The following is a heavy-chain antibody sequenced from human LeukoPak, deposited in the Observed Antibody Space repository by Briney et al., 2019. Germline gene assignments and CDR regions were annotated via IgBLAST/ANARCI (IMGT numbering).Heavy chain of an antibody. V-gene: IGHV3-7*01. CDR1: GFTFSSYW. J-gene: IGHJ6*02. CDR3: ARDKYDFWSYYYGMDV. D-gene: IGHD3-3*01. Sequence: PGGSLRLSCAASGFTFSSYWMSWVRQAPGKGLEWVANIKQDGSEKYYVDSVKGRFTISRDNAKNSLYLQMNSLRAEDTAVYYCARDKYDFWSYYYGMDVWGQGTTVTVSS. CDR2: IKQDGSEK.